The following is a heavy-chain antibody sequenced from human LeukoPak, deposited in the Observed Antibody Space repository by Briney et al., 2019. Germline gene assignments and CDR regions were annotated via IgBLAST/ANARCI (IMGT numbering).Heavy chain of an antibody. V-gene: IGHV4-4*07. J-gene: IGHJ4*02. Sequence: SETLSLTCTVSGGSISSYYWSWIRQPAGKGLEWIGRIYTSGSTNYNPSLKSRVTMSVDTSKNQFSLKLSSVTAADTAVYYCARHGAYTSSLYYFDYRGQGTLVTVSS. CDR3: ARHGAYTSSLYYFDY. D-gene: IGHD6-13*01. CDR2: IYTSGST. CDR1: GGSISSYY.